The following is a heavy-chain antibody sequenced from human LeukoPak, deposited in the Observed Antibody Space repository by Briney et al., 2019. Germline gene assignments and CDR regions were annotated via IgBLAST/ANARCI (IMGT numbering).Heavy chain of an antibody. Sequence: ASVKVSCKASGYTFTSYGISWVRQAPGQGLEWMGWISAYNGNTNYAQKLQGRVTMTTDTSTSTAYMELRSLRSDDTAVYYCAREYCSGGSCYEYYFDYWGQGTLVTVSS. D-gene: IGHD2-15*01. CDR2: ISAYNGNT. J-gene: IGHJ4*02. CDR3: AREYCSGGSCYEYYFDY. V-gene: IGHV1-18*01. CDR1: GYTFTSYG.